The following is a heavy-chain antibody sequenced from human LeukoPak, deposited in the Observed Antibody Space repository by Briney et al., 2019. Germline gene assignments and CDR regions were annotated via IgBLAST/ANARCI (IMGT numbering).Heavy chain of an antibody. D-gene: IGHD1-26*01. CDR1: GFTFSSYW. J-gene: IGHJ4*02. CDR3: VRDPVYSYSLLDF. CDR2: IKQDGSEK. V-gene: IGHV3-7*01. Sequence: GGSLRLSCAASGFTFSSYWMSWVRQAPGKGLEWVANIKQDGSEKYYVDSVKGRFTISRDNAKNSLYLQMNSLRAEDTAVYYCVRDPVYSYSLLDFWGQGTLVTVSS.